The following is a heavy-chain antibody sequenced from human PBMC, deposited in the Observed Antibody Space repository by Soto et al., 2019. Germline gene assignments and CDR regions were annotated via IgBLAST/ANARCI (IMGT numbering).Heavy chain of an antibody. D-gene: IGHD3-10*01. CDR2: IIPIFGTA. J-gene: IGHJ6*02. CDR1: GGTFSSYA. CDR3: ASRGYGSGSYSYYYYYGMDV. V-gene: IGHV1-69*13. Sequence: GASVKVSCKASGGTFSSYAISWVRQAPGQGLEWMGGIIPIFGTANYAQKFQGRVTITADESTSTAYMELSSLRSEDTAVYYCASRGYGSGSYSYYYYYGMDVWGQGTTVTVYS.